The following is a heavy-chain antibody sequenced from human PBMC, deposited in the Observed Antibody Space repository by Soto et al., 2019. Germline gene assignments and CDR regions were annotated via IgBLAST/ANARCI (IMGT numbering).Heavy chain of an antibody. Sequence: QVQLVQSGDEVKKPGASVKVSCKASGYTFTGYYMHWVRQAPGQGPEWMGWINPNSGGTTYAQKFQGRVTVTRYTSISTAYMELSSLRSDDTAVYYCARGGSTSLDYWGQGTLFTVSS. D-gene: IGHD1-26*01. CDR1: GYTFTGYY. CDR3: ARGGSTSLDY. CDR2: INPNSGGT. V-gene: IGHV1-2*02. J-gene: IGHJ4*02.